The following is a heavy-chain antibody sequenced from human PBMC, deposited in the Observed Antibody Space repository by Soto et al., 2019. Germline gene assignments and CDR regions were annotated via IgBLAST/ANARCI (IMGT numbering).Heavy chain of an antibody. Sequence: GGSLRLSCSSCVFTFSDYYISLILQAPVNGLEWVSYISISGSTIYYADSVKCLFTISRYNAKNSLYLQMNSLRAEDTAVYYCARRYYYDSSGWNFDYCGKGSMVTVSS. J-gene: IGHJ4*02. CDR1: VFTFSDYY. CDR2: ISISGSTI. V-gene: IGHV3-11*01. D-gene: IGHD3-22*01. CDR3: ARRYYYDSSGWNFDY.